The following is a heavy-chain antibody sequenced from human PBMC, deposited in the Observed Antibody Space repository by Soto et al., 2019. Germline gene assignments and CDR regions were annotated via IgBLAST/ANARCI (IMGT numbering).Heavy chain of an antibody. CDR1: GFTFSSYD. D-gene: IGHD3-22*01. CDR3: ARVIRPTLFHY. V-gene: IGHV3-13*04. J-gene: IGHJ4*02. CDR2: IGTAGDT. Sequence: PGGSLRLSCSASGFTFSSYDMHWVRQGPGKGLEWVSAIGTAGDTNYAGSVKGRFTISRENAKNSLYLQMNSLIAGDTAIYFCARVIRPTLFHYWGQGTLVT.